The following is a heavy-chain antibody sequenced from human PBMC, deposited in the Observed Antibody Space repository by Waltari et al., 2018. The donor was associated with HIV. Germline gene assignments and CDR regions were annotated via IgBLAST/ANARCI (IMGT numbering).Heavy chain of an antibody. D-gene: IGHD3-16*01. V-gene: IGHV4-39*01. CDR2: IYYSGST. CDR3: TSGGVGSTEDFYYGMDV. J-gene: IGHJ6*02. Sequence: QLQLQESGPGLVKPSEPLSLSCTVSGGSISRSNYYWGWTRQPPGMGREWIGSIYYSGSTYYNPSLKSRVTVSVDTSKNQFSLKLYSVTAADTAVYYCTSGGVGSTEDFYYGMDVWGQGTTVTVSS. CDR1: GGSISRSNYY.